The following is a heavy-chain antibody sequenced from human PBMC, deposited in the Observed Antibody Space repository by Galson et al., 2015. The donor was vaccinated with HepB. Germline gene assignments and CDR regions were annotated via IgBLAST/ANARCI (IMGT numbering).Heavy chain of an antibody. D-gene: IGHD6-13*01. V-gene: IGHV1-18*04. CDR3: ARGVVEVAAAEYYGMDV. CDR1: GYTLTSYG. J-gene: IGHJ6*02. CDR2: ISAYNGNT. Sequence: SVKVSCKASGYTLTSYGISWVRQAPGQGLEWMGWISAYNGNTNYAQKLQGRVTMTTDTSTSTAYMELRSLRSDDTAVYYCARGVVEVAAAEYYGMDVWGQGTTVTVSS.